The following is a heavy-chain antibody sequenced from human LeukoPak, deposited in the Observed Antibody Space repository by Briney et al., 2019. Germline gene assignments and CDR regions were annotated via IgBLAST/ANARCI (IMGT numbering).Heavy chain of an antibody. CDR2: INHSGST. Sequence: SETLSLTCTVSGGSISSSSYYWSWIRQPPGKGLEWIGEINHSGSTNYNPSLKSRVTISVDTSKNQFSLKLSSVTAADTAVYYCARVTAIAARPKYYFDYWGQGTLVTVSS. CDR3: ARVTAIAARPKYYFDY. CDR1: GGSISSSSYY. V-gene: IGHV4-39*07. D-gene: IGHD6-6*01. J-gene: IGHJ4*02.